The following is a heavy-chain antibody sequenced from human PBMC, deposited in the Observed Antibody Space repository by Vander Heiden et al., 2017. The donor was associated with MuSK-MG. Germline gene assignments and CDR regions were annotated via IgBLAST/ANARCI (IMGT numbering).Heavy chain of an antibody. CDR2: INHSGST. CDR1: GGSFSGYY. Sequence: QVQLQQWGAGLLKPSETLSLTCAVYGGSFSGYYWSWIRQPPGKGLEWIGEINHSGSTNYNPALKSRVTISVDTSKNQFSLKMRSVTAADTAVYYSANTRQYAYYYMDVWGKGTTVTVYS. D-gene: IGHD2-8*01. J-gene: IGHJ6*03. V-gene: IGHV4-34*01. CDR3: ANTRQYAYYYMDV.